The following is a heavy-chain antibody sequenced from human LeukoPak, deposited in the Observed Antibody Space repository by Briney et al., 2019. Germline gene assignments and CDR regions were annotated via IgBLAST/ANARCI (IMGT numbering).Heavy chain of an antibody. CDR3: AREGDVGYCDGSGYYLD. D-gene: IGHD3-22*01. CDR2: IKQDGSEK. J-gene: IGHJ4*02. Sequence: GGSLRLSCAASGFTFSSYWMSWVRQAPGKGLEWVANIKQDGSEKYYVDSVKGRFTISRDNAKNSLYLQMNSLRAEDTAVYYCAREGDVGYCDGSGYYLDWGQGTLVTVSS. CDR1: GFTFSSYW. V-gene: IGHV3-7*01.